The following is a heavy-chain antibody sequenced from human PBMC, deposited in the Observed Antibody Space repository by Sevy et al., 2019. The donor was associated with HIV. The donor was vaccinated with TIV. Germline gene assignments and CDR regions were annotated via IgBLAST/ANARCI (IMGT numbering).Heavy chain of an antibody. J-gene: IGHJ2*01. CDR2: ISSSSTI. CDR1: GFTFSSYS. CDR3: ARVSDYGDYVMVLGWYFDL. Sequence: GGSLRLSCAASGFTFSSYSMNWVRQAPGKGLEWVSYISSSSTIYYADSVKGRFTISRDNAKNSLYLQMNSLRAEDTAVYYCARVSDYGDYVMVLGWYFDLWGRGTLVTVSS. D-gene: IGHD4-17*01. V-gene: IGHV3-48*01.